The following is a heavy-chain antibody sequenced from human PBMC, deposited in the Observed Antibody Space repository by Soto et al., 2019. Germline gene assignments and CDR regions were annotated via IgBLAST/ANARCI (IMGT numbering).Heavy chain of an antibody. Sequence: QLQLQESGPGLVKPSETLSLTCTVSGGSISSSSYYWGWIRQPPGKGLEWIGSIYYSGSTYYNPSLKSRVTISVDSSKNQFSLKLSSVTAADTAVYYCARHRLIGSSGFYGMDVWGQGTTVTVSS. CDR3: ARHRLIGSSGFYGMDV. V-gene: IGHV4-39*01. J-gene: IGHJ6*02. CDR1: GGSISSSSYY. CDR2: IYYSGST. D-gene: IGHD3-22*01.